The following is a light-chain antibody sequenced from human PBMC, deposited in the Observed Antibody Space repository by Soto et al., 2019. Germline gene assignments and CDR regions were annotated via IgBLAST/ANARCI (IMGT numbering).Light chain of an antibody. CDR3: QTWGTAVRV. J-gene: IGLJ3*02. CDR2: LSSDGSH. CDR1: SGYSSYA. V-gene: IGLV4-69*01. Sequence: QLVLTQSPSASASLGASVKLTCTLSSGYSSYAIAWHQQQPEKGPRYLMKLSSDGSHTRGDGIPDRFSGSSSGTERYLTISSLQSEDEADYYCQTWGTAVRVFGGGTKLTVL.